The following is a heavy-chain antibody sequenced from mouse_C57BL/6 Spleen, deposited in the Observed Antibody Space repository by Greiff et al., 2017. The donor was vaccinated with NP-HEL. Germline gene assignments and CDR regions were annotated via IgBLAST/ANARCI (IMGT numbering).Heavy chain of an antibody. CDR1: GYTFTSYW. V-gene: IGHV1-69*01. D-gene: IGHD1-1*01. CDR3: ARTGTITTVVATKDYFDY. CDR2: IDPSDSYT. J-gene: IGHJ2*01. Sequence: VQLQQPGAELVMPGASVKLSCKASGYTFTSYWMHWVKQRPGQGLEWIGEIDPSDSYTNYNQKFKGKSTLTVDKSSSTAYMQLSSLTSEDSAVYYCARTGTITTVVATKDYFDYWGQGTTLTVSS.